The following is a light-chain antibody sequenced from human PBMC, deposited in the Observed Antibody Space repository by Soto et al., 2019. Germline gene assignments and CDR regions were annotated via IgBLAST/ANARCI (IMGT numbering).Light chain of an antibody. CDR3: QQYHQWPPIT. Sequence: EIVRTQSPATLSVSPGERATLSCRASQSIDINIVWYQQKPGQAPRLLIFRASTRATGIPARFSGSGSGTEFTLTISSLQSEDFAVYYCQQYHQWPPITVGQGTRLEIK. CDR1: QSIDIN. V-gene: IGKV3-15*01. CDR2: RAS. J-gene: IGKJ5*01.